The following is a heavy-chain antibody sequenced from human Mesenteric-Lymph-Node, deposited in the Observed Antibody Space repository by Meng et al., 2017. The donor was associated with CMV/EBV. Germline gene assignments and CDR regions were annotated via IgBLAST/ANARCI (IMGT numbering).Heavy chain of an antibody. V-gene: IGHV3-30*04. CDR3: ARDLGTAARPAYYFDY. D-gene: IGHD6-6*01. J-gene: IGHJ4*02. CDR1: GFTFSTYA. Sequence: GFTFSTYAMYWVRQAPGKGLEWVAVISYDGRNKFYADSVKGRFTISRDNSKNTLYLQMNSLRVEDTAVYYCARDLGTAARPAYYFDYGGQGTLVTVSS. CDR2: ISYDGRNK.